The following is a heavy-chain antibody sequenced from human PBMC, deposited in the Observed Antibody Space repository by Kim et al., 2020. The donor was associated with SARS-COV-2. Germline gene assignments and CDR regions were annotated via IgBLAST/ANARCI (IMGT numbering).Heavy chain of an antibody. J-gene: IGHJ4*02. D-gene: IGHD2-2*01. Sequence: ASVKVSCKASGYTFTADYIHWVRQAPGQGLEWMGWINPNSGGTNYAPKFQDRVTMTRDTSISTAYMELRALRSDDTAEYYCARDLSAGSTSSYVWGQGTLVTVSS. CDR3: ARDLSAGSTSSYV. CDR1: GYTFTADY. V-gene: IGHV1-2*02. CDR2: INPNSGGT.